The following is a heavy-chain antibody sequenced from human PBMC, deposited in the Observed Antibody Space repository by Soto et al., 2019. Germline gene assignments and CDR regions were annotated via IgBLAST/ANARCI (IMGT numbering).Heavy chain of an antibody. V-gene: IGHV4-34*01. CDR1: GGSFSDYY. CDR3: ARKPIYHFFAGYYSVDY. D-gene: IGHD3-9*01. J-gene: IGHJ4*02. Sequence: QGELRQWGAGLLKPSETLSLTCAVFGGSFSDYYWTWIRQPPGKGLEWIGEINHSGTTSYNPSLKSRLTISVDTSNNQFSLKLSSVTAADTAVYYCARKPIYHFFAGYYSVDYWGQGTLVTVSS. CDR2: INHSGTT.